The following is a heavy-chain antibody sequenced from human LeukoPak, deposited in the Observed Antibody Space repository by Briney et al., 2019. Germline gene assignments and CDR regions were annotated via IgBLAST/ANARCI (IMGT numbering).Heavy chain of an antibody. Sequence: GGSLRLSCAASGFTVSSNYMSWVRQAPGKGLEWVSIIYSGGRTYYADSVKGRFTISRDNSKNTLFLQMNSLRAEDTATYYCAREKSYGDPDYFDYWGQGTLVTVSS. CDR2: IYSGGRT. CDR3: AREKSYGDPDYFDY. J-gene: IGHJ4*02. CDR1: GFTVSSNY. D-gene: IGHD4-17*01. V-gene: IGHV3-53*01.